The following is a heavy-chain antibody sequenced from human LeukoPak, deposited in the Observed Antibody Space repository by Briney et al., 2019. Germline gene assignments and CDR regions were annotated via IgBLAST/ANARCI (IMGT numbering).Heavy chain of an antibody. Sequence: SETLSLTCAVSGVSISSGGYSWSWIRQPPGKGLEWIGYIYHSGSTYYNPSLKSRVTISVDTSKNQFSLKLSSVTAADTAVYYCARSPQLLWFGELLYWFDPWGQGTLVTVSS. CDR1: GVSISSGGYS. V-gene: IGHV4-30-2*05. CDR3: ARSPQLLWFGELLYWFDP. J-gene: IGHJ5*02. CDR2: IYHSGST. D-gene: IGHD3-10*01.